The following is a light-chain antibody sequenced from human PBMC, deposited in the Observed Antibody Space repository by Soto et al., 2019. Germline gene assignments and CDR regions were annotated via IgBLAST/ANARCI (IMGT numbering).Light chain of an antibody. J-gene: IGKJ1*01. CDR1: QSISSW. Sequence: DIQMTQSPSTLSASVGDRVTITCRASQSISSWLAWYQQKPGKAPKLLIYKASSLESGVPSRFSGSGSGTEFTLTISSLQPDDFATYYCQQYNSYSPWTFSQGTKVDIK. CDR3: QQYNSYSPWT. CDR2: KAS. V-gene: IGKV1-5*03.